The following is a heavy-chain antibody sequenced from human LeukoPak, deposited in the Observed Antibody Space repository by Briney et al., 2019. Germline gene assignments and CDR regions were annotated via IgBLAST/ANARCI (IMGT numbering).Heavy chain of an antibody. J-gene: IGHJ4*02. CDR1: GFTFSSYW. CDR2: INSDGSST. D-gene: IGHD1-26*01. CDR3: ASPTGSYGSRIDY. V-gene: IGHV3-74*01. Sequence: GSLRLSCVASGFTFSSYWMHWVRQAPGKGLVWVSRINSDGSSTAYADSVKGRFTISRDNAKNTLYLQMNSLTDEDTAVYYCASPTGSYGSRIDYWGQGTLVTVSS.